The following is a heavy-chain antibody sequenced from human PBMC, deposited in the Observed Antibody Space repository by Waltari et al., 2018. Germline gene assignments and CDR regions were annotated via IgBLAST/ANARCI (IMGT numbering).Heavy chain of an antibody. J-gene: IGHJ6*03. V-gene: IGHV1-2*02. Sequence: QVQLVQSGAEVRKPGASVKVSCKASGYTFTGHYIHWVRQAPGQGLEWMGWINPNSGGTNYAQKFQGRVTMTRDTSINTAYMELNRLRSDDTAVYYCARDPNFWSAQGCYYYYMDVWGQGTTVTVSS. CDR3: ARDPNFWSAQGCYYYYMDV. CDR2: INPNSGGT. CDR1: GYTFTGHY. D-gene: IGHD3-3*01.